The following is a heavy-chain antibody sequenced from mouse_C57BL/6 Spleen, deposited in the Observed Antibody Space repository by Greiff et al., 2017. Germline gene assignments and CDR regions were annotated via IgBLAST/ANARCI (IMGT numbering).Heavy chain of an antibody. CDR3: ASFYGSSPGWFAY. Sequence: QVQLQQSGAELVKPGASVKMSCKASGYTFTSYWITWVKQRPGQGLEWIGDIYPGSGSTNYNEKFKSKATLTVDTSSSTAYMQLSSLTSEDSAVXYYASFYGSSPGWFAYWGQGTLVTVSA. V-gene: IGHV1-55*01. CDR2: IYPGSGST. CDR1: GYTFTSYW. J-gene: IGHJ3*01. D-gene: IGHD1-1*01.